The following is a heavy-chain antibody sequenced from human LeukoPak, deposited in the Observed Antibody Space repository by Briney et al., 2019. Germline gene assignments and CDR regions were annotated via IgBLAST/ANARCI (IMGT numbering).Heavy chain of an antibody. Sequence: ASVKVSCKASGYTFTSYGITWVRQAPGQGLEWMGWISAYNGNTNYAQMLQGRVTMTTDTSTSTAYMELRSLRSDDTAVYYCARSNRIAVAGTGGDYWGQGTLVTVSS. V-gene: IGHV1-18*01. D-gene: IGHD6-19*01. CDR3: ARSNRIAVAGTGGDY. J-gene: IGHJ4*02. CDR2: ISAYNGNT. CDR1: GYTFTSYG.